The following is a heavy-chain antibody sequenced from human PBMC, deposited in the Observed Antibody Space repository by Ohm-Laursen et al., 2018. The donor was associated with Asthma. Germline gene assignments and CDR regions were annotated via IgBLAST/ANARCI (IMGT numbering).Heavy chain of an antibody. CDR2: IWYGGTNK. Sequence: SLRLSCTASGFTFTSYDMYWVRQAPGKGLEFVAVIWYGGTNKYYADSVQGRLTISRDIAKNTLYLEMHSLRAEDTGVYFCARDFCTGGFCPKAFDPWGQGTLVTVSS. D-gene: IGHD2-8*02. CDR3: ARDFCTGGFCPKAFDP. CDR1: GFTFTSYD. V-gene: IGHV3-33*08. J-gene: IGHJ5*02.